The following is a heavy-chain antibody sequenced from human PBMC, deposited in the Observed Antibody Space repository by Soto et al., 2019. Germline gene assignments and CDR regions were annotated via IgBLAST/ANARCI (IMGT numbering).Heavy chain of an antibody. CDR3: AKDVVAGTYYYYYMDV. V-gene: IGHV3-30*18. D-gene: IGHD6-19*01. J-gene: IGHJ6*03. CDR2: ISYDGSNK. CDR1: GFTFSSYG. Sequence: GGSLRLSCAASGFTFSSYGMHWVRQAPGKGLEWVAVISYDGSNKYYADSVKGRFTISRDNSKNTLYLQMNSLRAEDTAVYYCAKDVVAGTYYYYYMDVWGKGTTVTVSS.